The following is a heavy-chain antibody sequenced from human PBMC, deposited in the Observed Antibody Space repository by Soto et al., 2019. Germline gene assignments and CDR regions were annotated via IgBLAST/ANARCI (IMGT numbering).Heavy chain of an antibody. J-gene: IGHJ6*04. V-gene: IGHV3-30*18. CDR2: ISSDGRKI. D-gene: IGHD5-18*01. Sequence: QEQLVESGGGVVQPGRSLTLSCSASGFTFRSYGIHWVRQAPGKGLEWVSVISSDGRKIFYADSVKGRFTVSRDNAKNTLDLQMDRLRAEDTAVYYCAKDRVDTSPGFYGMDVWXXGTTVTVSS. CDR3: AKDRVDTSPGFYGMDV. CDR1: GFTFRSYG.